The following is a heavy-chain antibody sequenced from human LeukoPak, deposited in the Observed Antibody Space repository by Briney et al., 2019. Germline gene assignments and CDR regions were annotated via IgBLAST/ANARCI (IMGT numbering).Heavy chain of an antibody. J-gene: IGHJ4*02. V-gene: IGHV3-9*01. D-gene: IGHD5-12*01. Sequence: PGGSLRLSCAASGFTFDDYAMHWVRQAPGKGLEWVSGINWNRGRIGYADSVKGRFTISRDNAKNSLYLQMNSLRPDDTALYYCARDLYRTGSAYESFWGQGTLVTVST. CDR1: GFTFDDYA. CDR2: INWNRGRI. CDR3: ARDLYRTGSAYESF.